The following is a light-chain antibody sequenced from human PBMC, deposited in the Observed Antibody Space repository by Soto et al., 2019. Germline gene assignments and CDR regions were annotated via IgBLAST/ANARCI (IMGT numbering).Light chain of an antibody. J-gene: IGKJ1*01. Sequence: EIVLTQSPGTLSLSPGERATLSCRASQSVSSRFLAWYQQKPGQAPRVLIYGASSRATGIPDRFSGSGSGTDFTLIISRLKPEDFAMYYCQQYDSSRTFGQGTKVEMK. CDR1: QSVSSRF. V-gene: IGKV3-20*01. CDR3: QQYDSSRT. CDR2: GAS.